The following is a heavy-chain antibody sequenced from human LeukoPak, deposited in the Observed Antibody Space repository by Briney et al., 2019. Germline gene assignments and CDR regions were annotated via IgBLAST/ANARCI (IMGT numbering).Heavy chain of an antibody. CDR3: AKTRGVLLWFGELDQTYNWFDP. V-gene: IGHV3-23*01. CDR2: ISGSGGST. CDR1: GFTLSSYA. Sequence: PGGSLRLSCAASGFTLSSYAMSWVRQAPGKGLEWVSAISGSGGSTYYADSVKGRFTISRDNSKNTLYLQMNSLRAEDTAVYYCAKTRGVLLWFGELDQTYNWFDPWGQGTLVTVSS. D-gene: IGHD3-10*01. J-gene: IGHJ5*02.